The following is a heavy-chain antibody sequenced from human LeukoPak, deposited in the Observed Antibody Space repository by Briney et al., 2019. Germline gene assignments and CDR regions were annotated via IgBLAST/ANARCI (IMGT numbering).Heavy chain of an antibody. J-gene: IGHJ4*02. D-gene: IGHD3-10*01. Sequence: ASVKVSCKASRYTFTSYGISWVRQAPGQGLEWMGWISAHNGNTNYTQKFQGRVTMTADESTNTAYMELSSLTSEDTAVYYCARDSRTYYYGSGSYYKVGRLDFWGQGTLVTVSS. CDR2: ISAHNGNT. V-gene: IGHV1-18*01. CDR3: ARDSRTYYYGSGSYYKVGRLDF. CDR1: RYTFTSYG.